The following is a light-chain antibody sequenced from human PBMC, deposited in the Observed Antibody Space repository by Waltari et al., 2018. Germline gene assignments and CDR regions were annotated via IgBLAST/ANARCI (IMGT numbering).Light chain of an antibody. CDR2: GAS. J-gene: IGKJ1*01. V-gene: IGKV3-20*01. Sequence: EIVLTQSPGTLSLSPGERATLSCRASQSVSRTLAWYQQKTGQAPRPLIYGASTRATGIPERFSGGGSGTDFSLTISRLEPEDFAVYYCQHYVRLPATFGQGTKVEIK. CDR3: QHYVRLPAT. CDR1: QSVSRT.